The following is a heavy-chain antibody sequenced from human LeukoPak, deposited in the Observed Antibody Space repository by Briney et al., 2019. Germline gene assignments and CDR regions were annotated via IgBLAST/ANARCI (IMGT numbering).Heavy chain of an antibody. CDR3: VKTARLADY. J-gene: IGHJ4*02. Sequence: GGSLRLSCAASGFTFSSYWMHWVRQAPGKGLVWVSRINSDGSTTSYADSVKGRFTISRDNAKNSVNLQMNNLRVEDTAVYYCVKTARLADYWGQGTLVTASS. CDR1: GFTFSSYW. CDR2: INSDGSTT. V-gene: IGHV3-74*01. D-gene: IGHD6-6*01.